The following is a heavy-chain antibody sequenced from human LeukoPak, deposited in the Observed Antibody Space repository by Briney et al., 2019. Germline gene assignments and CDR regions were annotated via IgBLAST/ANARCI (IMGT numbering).Heavy chain of an antibody. CDR2: IYTSGCT. J-gene: IGHJ4*02. V-gene: IGHV4-4*07. CDR3: ASVYCSGGSCYEHY. Sequence: SETLSLTCTVSGGSISSYYWSWIRQPAGKGLEWIGRIYTSGCTNYNPSLKSRVTISVDTSKNQFSLKLSSVTAADTAVYYCASVYCSGGSCYEHYWGQGTLVTVSS. D-gene: IGHD2-15*01. CDR1: GGSISSYY.